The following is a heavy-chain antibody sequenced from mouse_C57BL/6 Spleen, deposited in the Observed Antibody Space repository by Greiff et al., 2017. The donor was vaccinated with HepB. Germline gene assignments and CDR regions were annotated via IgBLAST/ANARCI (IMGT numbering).Heavy chain of an antibody. D-gene: IGHD1-1*01. V-gene: IGHV1-7*01. CDR3: ARSRTTVGYFDV. J-gene: IGHJ1*03. Sequence: VQRVESGAELAKPGASVKLSCKASGYTFTSYWMHWVKQRPGQGLEWIGYINPSSGYTKYNQKFKDKATLTADKSSSTAYMQLSSLTYEDSAVYYCARSRTTVGYFDVWGTGTTVTVSS. CDR2: INPSSGYT. CDR1: GYTFTSYW.